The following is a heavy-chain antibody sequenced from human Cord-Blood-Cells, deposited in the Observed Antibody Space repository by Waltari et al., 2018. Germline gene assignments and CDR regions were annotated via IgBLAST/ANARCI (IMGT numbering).Heavy chain of an antibody. D-gene: IGHD6-13*01. V-gene: IGHV1-2*02. CDR2: INPNSGGT. CDR3: ARGQQQLPKD. J-gene: IGHJ4*02. Sequence: QVQLVQSGAEVKKPGASVKVSCKAAGYTFTGYYMHWVRQAPGQGLEWMGWINPNSGGTSYALKFQCRVTMTRDASIRTAYLELSRLRSDDTAVYYRARGQQQLPKDWCQGTLVTVSS. CDR1: GYTFTGYY.